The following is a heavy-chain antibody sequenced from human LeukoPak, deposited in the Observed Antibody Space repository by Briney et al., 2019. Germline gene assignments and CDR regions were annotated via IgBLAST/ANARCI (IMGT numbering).Heavy chain of an antibody. V-gene: IGHV3-48*01. D-gene: IGHD2-21*02. CDR3: ARACGGDCYLSDY. J-gene: IGHJ4*02. Sequence: PGGSLRLSCAASGFSFSSYSMNWVRQAPGKGLEWVSYISSSSSTIYYTDSVKGRFTISRDNAKNSLYLQMNSLRAEDTAVYYCARACGGDCYLSDYWGQGTLVTVSS. CDR1: GFSFSSYS. CDR2: ISSSSSTI.